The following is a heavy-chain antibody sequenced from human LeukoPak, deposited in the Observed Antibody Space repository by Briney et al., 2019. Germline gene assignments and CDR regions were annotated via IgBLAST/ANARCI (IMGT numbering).Heavy chain of an antibody. V-gene: IGHV3-21*01. J-gene: IGHJ4*02. Sequence: MPGGSLRLSCAASGFTFSSYSMNWVRQAPGMGLEWVSSISSSSSYIYYADSVKGRFTISRDNAKNSLYLQMNSLRAEDTAVYYCARSIYYDSSGYDYWGQGTLVTVSS. D-gene: IGHD3-22*01. CDR1: GFTFSSYS. CDR3: ARSIYYDSSGYDY. CDR2: ISSSSSYI.